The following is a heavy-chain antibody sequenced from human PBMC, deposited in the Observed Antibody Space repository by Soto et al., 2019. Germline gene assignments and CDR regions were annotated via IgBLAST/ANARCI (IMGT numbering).Heavy chain of an antibody. V-gene: IGHV3-30*18. D-gene: IGHD2-21*02. J-gene: IGHJ3*02. CDR1: GFTFSSYG. CDR2: ISYDVSNK. Sequence: GGSLRLSCAASGFTFSSYGMHWVRQAPGKGLEWVAVISYDVSNKYYADSVKGRFTISRDNSKNALYLQMNSLRAEDTAVYYCAKGKHSHCGGDRYSVDAFDIWGQGTMVTVSS. CDR3: AKGKHSHCGGDRYSVDAFDI.